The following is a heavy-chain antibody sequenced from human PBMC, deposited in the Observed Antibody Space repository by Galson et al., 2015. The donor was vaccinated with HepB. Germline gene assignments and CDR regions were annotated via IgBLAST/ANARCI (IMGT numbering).Heavy chain of an antibody. D-gene: IGHD3-22*01. CDR3: VRSIISTPFDF. J-gene: IGHJ4*02. CDR1: GFTFSRSW. V-gene: IGHV3-74*01. CDR2: INGDGSST. Sequence: SLRLSCAASGFTFSRSWMHWVRQAPGKGLMWISRINGDGSSTNYVDSVKGRFTISRDNAKNTVYLQMNSLRGDDTAVYYCVRSIISTPFDFWCQGTLVTVSS.